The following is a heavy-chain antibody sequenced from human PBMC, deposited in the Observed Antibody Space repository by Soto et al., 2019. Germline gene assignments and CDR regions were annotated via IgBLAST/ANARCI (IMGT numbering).Heavy chain of an antibody. Sequence: PGGSLRLSCAVSGFTFSRYWMSWVRQAPGKGLEWVANINQHGSETYYVDSVRGRFTISRDNAKNSLYLQMNSLRVEDTAVYYRGRDKELGSVDWLIDNWGQGTQVTVSS. D-gene: IGHD3-9*01. CDR1: GFTFSRYW. V-gene: IGHV3-7*01. CDR2: INQHGSET. CDR3: GRDKELGSVDWLIDN. J-gene: IGHJ4*02.